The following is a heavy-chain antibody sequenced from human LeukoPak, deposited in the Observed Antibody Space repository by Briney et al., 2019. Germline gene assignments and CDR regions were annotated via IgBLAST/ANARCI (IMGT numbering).Heavy chain of an antibody. V-gene: IGHV4-39*07. Sequence: SETLSLTCTVSGGSISSSSYYWGWIRQPPGKGLEWIGSIYYSGSTYYNPSLKSRVTVSVDTSKNQFSLKLSSVTAADTAVYYCARGGRAAAALLDYWGQGTLVTVSS. D-gene: IGHD6-13*01. CDR3: ARGGRAAAALLDY. CDR1: GGSISSSSYY. CDR2: IYYSGST. J-gene: IGHJ4*02.